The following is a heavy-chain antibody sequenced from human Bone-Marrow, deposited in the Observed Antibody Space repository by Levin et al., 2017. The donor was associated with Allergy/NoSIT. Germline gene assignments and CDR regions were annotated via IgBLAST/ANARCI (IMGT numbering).Heavy chain of an antibody. J-gene: IGHJ4*02. CDR3: ARAVGYGDLDF. Sequence: GESLKISCAASGFTFSDHYMDWVRQAPGKGLEWVGRIRNKANTYTTEYAASVKGRFTISRDDSKNSLYLQMNSLTTEDTAVYYCARAVGYGDLDFWGQGTLVTVSS. V-gene: IGHV3-72*01. D-gene: IGHD4-17*01. CDR1: GFTFSDHY. CDR2: IRNKANTYTT.